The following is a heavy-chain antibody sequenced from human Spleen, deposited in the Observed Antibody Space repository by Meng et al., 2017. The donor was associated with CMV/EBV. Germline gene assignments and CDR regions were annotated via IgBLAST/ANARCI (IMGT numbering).Heavy chain of an antibody. J-gene: IGHJ3*02. CDR3: ARETVAYCGGDCLDAFDI. D-gene: IGHD2-21*01. Sequence: GESLKISCAASGFTFSSYAMSWVRQAPGKGLEWVSAISGSGGSTYYADSVKGRFTISRDNSKNTLYLQMNSLRAEDTAVYYCARETVAYCGGDCLDAFDIWGQGTMVTVSS. CDR2: ISGSGGST. V-gene: IGHV3-23*01. CDR1: GFTFSSYA.